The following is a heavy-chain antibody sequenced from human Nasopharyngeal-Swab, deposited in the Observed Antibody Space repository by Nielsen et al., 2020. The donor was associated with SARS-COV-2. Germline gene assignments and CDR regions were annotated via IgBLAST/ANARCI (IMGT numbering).Heavy chain of an antibody. CDR2: IRSKTYGGAP. J-gene: IGHJ3*02. Sequence: LSLTCTTSGFTFGDYAMSWFRQAPGKGLEWVGFIRSKTYGGAPEYAASVKGRFTISRDGAESIAYLQMNSLETEDTGVYYCARSVGSFYGQGAFDIWGQGTMVTVSS. CDR1: GFTFGDYA. D-gene: IGHD1-26*01. V-gene: IGHV3-49*01. CDR3: ARSVGSFYGQGAFDI.